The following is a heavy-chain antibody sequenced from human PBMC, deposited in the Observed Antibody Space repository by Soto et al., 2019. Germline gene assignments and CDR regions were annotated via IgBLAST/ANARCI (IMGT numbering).Heavy chain of an antibody. CDR1: GFTFSTYT. Sequence: GGSLRLSCVFSGFTFSTYTMNWVRQAPGKGLEWVSSINGRSNYVYYADSVKGRFTISRDNAKNSLYLQMNGLRAEDTAVYYCAKDRGSSSITHPLWYFDYWGQGTLVTVSS. V-gene: IGHV3-21*04. CDR3: AKDRGSSSITHPLWYFDY. CDR2: INGRSNYV. D-gene: IGHD6-6*01. J-gene: IGHJ4*02.